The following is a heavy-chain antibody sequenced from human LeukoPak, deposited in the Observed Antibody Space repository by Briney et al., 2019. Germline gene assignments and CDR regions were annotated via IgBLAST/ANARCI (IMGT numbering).Heavy chain of an antibody. V-gene: IGHV3-48*01. Sequence: PGGSLRLSCAASGFTFSSYSMNWVRQAPGKGLEWVSYISSSSSTIYYADSVKGRFTISRDNAKNSLYLQMNSLRAEDTAVYYCIRSIAAAGILSDYWGQGTLVTVSS. CDR2: ISSSSSTI. J-gene: IGHJ4*02. D-gene: IGHD6-13*01. CDR1: GFTFSSYS. CDR3: IRSIAAAGILSDY.